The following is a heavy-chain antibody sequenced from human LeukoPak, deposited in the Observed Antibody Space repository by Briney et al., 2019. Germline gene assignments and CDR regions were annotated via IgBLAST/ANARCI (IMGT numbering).Heavy chain of an antibody. V-gene: IGHV4-4*07. CDR3: ARDLGWDIVVVPADYYYYMDV. CDR2: IYTSGST. J-gene: IGHJ6*03. Sequence: SETLSLTCTVPGGSISSYYWSWIRQPPGKGLEWIGRIYTSGSTNYNPSLKSRVTMSVDTSKNQFSLKLSSVTAADTAVYYCARDLGWDIVVVPADYYYYMDVWGKGTTVTVSS. CDR1: GGSISSYY. D-gene: IGHD2-2*01.